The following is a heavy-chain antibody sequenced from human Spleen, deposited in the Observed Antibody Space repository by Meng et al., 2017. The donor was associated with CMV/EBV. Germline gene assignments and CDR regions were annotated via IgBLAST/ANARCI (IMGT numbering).Heavy chain of an antibody. Sequence: ETLSLTCSVSGGSISGHYWSWIRQPPGKGLEWIGQIYYSGSTNYKPSLKSRVTISVDTSKNQFSLKLTSMTVADTAVYYCARASAAYSSSWFDYWGQGTLVTVSS. CDR1: GGSISGHY. CDR3: ARASAAYSSSWFDY. V-gene: IGHV4-59*11. CDR2: IYYSGST. J-gene: IGHJ5*01. D-gene: IGHD6-13*01.